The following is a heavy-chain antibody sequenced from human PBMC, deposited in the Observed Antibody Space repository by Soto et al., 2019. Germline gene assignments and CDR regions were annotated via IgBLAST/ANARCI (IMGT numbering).Heavy chain of an antibody. CDR3: ATSGMGGEAALDV. CDR1: RYTFTNYY. J-gene: IGHJ3*01. CDR2: INPTGGGP. Sequence: QVQLMQSEAEVKQPGASVKISCKTSRYTFTNYYIHWVRQVPGQGLEWMGIINPTGGGPAHAQNFRGRLTTTSETSTTTIYMELNSLRYGDTAVYFCATSGMGGEAALDVWGQGTMVTVSS. V-gene: IGHV1-46*03. D-gene: IGHD1-26*01.